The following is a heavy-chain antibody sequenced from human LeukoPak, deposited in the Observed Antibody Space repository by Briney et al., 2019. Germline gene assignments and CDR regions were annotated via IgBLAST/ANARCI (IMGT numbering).Heavy chain of an antibody. CDR2: IYYSGST. Sequence: SETLSLTCTVSGGSISSYYWSWIRQPPGKGLEWIGYIYYSGSTNYNPSHKSRVTISVDTSKNQFSLKLSSVTAADTAVYYCARGAVVIALSFDIWGQGTMVTVSS. V-gene: IGHV4-59*01. CDR1: GGSISSYY. CDR3: ARGAVVIALSFDI. D-gene: IGHD2-21*01. J-gene: IGHJ3*02.